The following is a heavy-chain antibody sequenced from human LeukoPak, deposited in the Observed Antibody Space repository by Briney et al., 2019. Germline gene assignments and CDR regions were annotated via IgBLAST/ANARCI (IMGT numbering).Heavy chain of an antibody. J-gene: IGHJ4*02. CDR2: IYYSGST. CDR1: GGSISTYY. D-gene: IGHD6-19*01. V-gene: IGHV4-59*01. Sequence: SETLSLTCTVSGGSISTYYWSWIRQPPGKGLEWIGYIYYSGSTKYNLSLKSRVAISVDTSKNQFSLKLSSVTAADTAVHYCVRGWAGSGTHYFDYWGQGLLVTVSS. CDR3: VRGWAGSGTHYFDY.